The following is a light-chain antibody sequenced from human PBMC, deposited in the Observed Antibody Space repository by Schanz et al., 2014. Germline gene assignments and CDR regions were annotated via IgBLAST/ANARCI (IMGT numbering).Light chain of an antibody. CDR2: DVS. CDR1: SSDVGRYNY. CDR3: SSYAGNNKLL. Sequence: QSALTQPASVSGSPGQSITISCTGTSSDVGRYNYVSWYQQHPGKAPKLMIYDVSNRPSGVSNRFSGSKSGNTASLTVSGLQAEDEGDYYCSSYAGNNKLLFGGGTKLTVL. V-gene: IGLV2-14*03. J-gene: IGLJ2*01.